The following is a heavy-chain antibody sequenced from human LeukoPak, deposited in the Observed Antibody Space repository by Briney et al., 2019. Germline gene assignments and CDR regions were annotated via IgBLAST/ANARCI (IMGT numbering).Heavy chain of an antibody. V-gene: IGHV4-59*12. CDR2: INYSGST. D-gene: IGHD1-26*01. CDR3: ARGPPSGATRFDY. Sequence: KPSETLSLTCTVSGGSMSSYYWSWIRQPPGEGLEWIGYINYSGSTTYNPSLRSRVTMSVDTSKNQFSLKLSSLTAADTALYYCARGPPSGATRFDYWGQGNLVSVSS. CDR1: GGSMSSYY. J-gene: IGHJ4*02.